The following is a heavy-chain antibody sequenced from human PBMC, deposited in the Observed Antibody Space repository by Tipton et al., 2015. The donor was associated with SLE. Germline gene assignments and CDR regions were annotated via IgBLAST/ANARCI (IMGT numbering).Heavy chain of an antibody. CDR1: GGSISSGSYY. J-gene: IGHJ4*02. CDR2: NYTSGST. CDR3: ARSGDFWSGYFH. V-gene: IGHV4-61*02. Sequence: TLSLTCTVSGGSISSGSYYWSWIRQPAGKGLEWIGRNYTSGSTNYNPSLKSRVTISVDTSKNQFSLKLSSVTAADTAVYYCARSGDFWSGYFHWGQGTLVTVSS. D-gene: IGHD3-3*01.